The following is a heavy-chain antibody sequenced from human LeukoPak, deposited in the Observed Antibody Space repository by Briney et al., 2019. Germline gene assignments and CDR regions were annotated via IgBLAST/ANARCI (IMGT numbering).Heavy chain of an antibody. V-gene: IGHV4-4*09. J-gene: IGHJ2*01. CDR2: IYNSENT. D-gene: IGHD6-19*01. CDR1: GGSVSSYY. Sequence: SETLSLTCTVSGGSVSSYYWSWIRQSPGKGLEWIGYIYNSENTKYNSSLESRVTMSIDTSKNRFFLKLSSVTAADTAVYYCVRFYSGPSGWFVLWYFDLWGRGTLVTVSS. CDR3: VRFYSGPSGWFVLWYFDL.